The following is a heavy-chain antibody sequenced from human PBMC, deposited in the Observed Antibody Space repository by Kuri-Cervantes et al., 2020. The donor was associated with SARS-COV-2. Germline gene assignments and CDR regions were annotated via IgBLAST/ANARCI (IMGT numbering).Heavy chain of an antibody. J-gene: IGHJ4*02. CDR2: TRNKANSYTT. Sequence: GESLKISCAASGFTFSKYAMNWVRQAPGKGLEWVGRTRNKANSYTTEYAASVKGRFTISRDDSENSLFLQMNSLKTEDTAVYYCAREYRTYDYVWGSYRSTGFDYWGQGTLVTDSS. V-gene: IGHV3-72*01. CDR1: GFTFSKYA. CDR3: AREYRTYDYVWGSYRSTGFDY. D-gene: IGHD3-16*02.